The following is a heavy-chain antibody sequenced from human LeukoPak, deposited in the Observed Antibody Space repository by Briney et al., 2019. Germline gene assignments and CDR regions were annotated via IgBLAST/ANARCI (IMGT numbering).Heavy chain of an antibody. CDR2: IYYSGST. V-gene: IGHV4-59*12. Sequence: SETLSLTCTVSGGSISSYYWSWIRQPPGKGLEWIGYIYYSGSTNYNPSLKSRVTISVDTSKNQLSLKLSSVTAADTAVYYCARGPIQRGQYGVRSSGWSNYWGQGTLVTVSS. CDR3: ARGPIQRGQYGVRSSGWSNY. D-gene: IGHD6-19*01. J-gene: IGHJ4*02. CDR1: GGSISSYY.